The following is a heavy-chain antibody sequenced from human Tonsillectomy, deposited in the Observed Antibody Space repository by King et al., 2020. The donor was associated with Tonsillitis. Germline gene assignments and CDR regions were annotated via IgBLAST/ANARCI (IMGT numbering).Heavy chain of an antibody. Sequence: QLQESGPGRVKPSETLSLTCTVSCGYISRSGYYWGWIRQPPGKWLEWVGSVPYSGSTDYNPSLKSRVTIFVDTSKNQLSLKVSSVTAADTAVYYCARHYFYGSGSYRPLDKWGQGTLVTVSS. J-gene: IGHJ4*02. D-gene: IGHD3-10*01. CDR2: VPYSGST. CDR3: ARHYFYGSGSYRPLDK. V-gene: IGHV4-39*01. CDR1: CGYISRSGYY.